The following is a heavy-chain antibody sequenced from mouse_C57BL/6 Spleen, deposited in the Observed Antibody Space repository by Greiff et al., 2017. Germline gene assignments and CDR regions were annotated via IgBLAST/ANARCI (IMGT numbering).Heavy chain of an antibody. V-gene: IGHV1-82*01. J-gene: IGHJ1*03. D-gene: IGHD1-1*01. CDR1: GYAFSSSW. CDR3: ARSAPYYYGSSYWYFDV. Sequence: VQLQESGPELVKPGASVKISCKASGYAFSSSWMNWVKQRPGKGLEWIGRIYPGDGDTNYNGKFKGKATLTADKSSSTAYMQLSSLTSEDSAVYFCARSAPYYYGSSYWYFDVWGTGTTVTVSS. CDR2: IYPGDGDT.